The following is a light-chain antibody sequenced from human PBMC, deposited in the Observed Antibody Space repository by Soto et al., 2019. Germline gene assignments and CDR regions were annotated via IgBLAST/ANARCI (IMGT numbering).Light chain of an antibody. CDR2: DAS. J-gene: IGKJ3*01. V-gene: IGKV1-33*01. CDR1: QDVGNS. Sequence: QMTQSPSSLSVSIGERVTITCQASQDVGNSLQWYQQKPGKAPKLLIYDASKLETGVPLRFSGSGSGTDFTLTISSLQPEDFATYYCQQDLRPPLTFGPGTKVDIK. CDR3: QQDLRPPLT.